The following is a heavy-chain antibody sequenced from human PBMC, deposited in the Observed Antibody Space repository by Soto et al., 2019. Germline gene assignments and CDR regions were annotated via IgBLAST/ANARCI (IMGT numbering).Heavy chain of an antibody. Sequence: SETLSLTXAVYGGSFSTYYWSWIRQPPGKGLEWIGEINHSGSTNYNPSLKSRVSISVDTPKNQFSLRLTAVTAADTAVYYCARWGPNGVVVAGQSDPIWGQGTMVTVSS. J-gene: IGHJ3*02. CDR3: ARWGPNGVVVAGQSDPI. CDR2: INHSGST. CDR1: GGSFSTYY. D-gene: IGHD2-15*01. V-gene: IGHV4-34*01.